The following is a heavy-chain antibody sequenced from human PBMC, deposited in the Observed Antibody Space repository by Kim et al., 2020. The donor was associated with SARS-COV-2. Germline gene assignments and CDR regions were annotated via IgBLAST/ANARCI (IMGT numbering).Heavy chain of an antibody. CDR3: ARGSIVATIFNYYYYMDD. V-gene: IGHV1-8*01. Sequence: ASVKVSCKASGYTFTSYDINWVRQATGQGLEWMGWMNPNSGNTGYAQKFQGRVTMTRNTSISTAYMELSSLRSEDTAVYYCARGSIVATIFNYYYYMDDWGKGTTVTVSS. J-gene: IGHJ6*03. CDR2: MNPNSGNT. CDR1: GYTFTSYD. D-gene: IGHD5-12*01.